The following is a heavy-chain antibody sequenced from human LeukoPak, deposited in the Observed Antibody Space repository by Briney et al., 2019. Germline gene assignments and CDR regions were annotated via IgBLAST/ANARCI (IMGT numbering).Heavy chain of an antibody. CDR1: GFTFSSSA. J-gene: IGHJ4*02. V-gene: IGHV3-30*18. D-gene: IGHD5-24*01. CDR2: ISYDGSNK. Sequence: QPGGSLRLSCAASGFTFSSSAMSWVRQAPGKGLEWVAVISYDGSNKYYADSVKGRFTISRDNSKNTLYLQMNSLRAEDTAVYYCAKGGVWLQLQGGFDYWGQGTLVTVSS. CDR3: AKGGVWLQLQGGFDY.